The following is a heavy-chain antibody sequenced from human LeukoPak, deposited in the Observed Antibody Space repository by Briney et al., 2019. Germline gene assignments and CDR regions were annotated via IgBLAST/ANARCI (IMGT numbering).Heavy chain of an antibody. CDR1: GGSISSYY. CDR3: ASSGGDWGWFDP. CDR2: IYYSGST. J-gene: IGHJ5*02. D-gene: IGHD2-21*02. Sequence: SETLSITCTVSGGSISSYYWSWIRQPPGKGLEWIGYIYYSGSTNYNPSLKSRVTISVDTSKNQFSLKLSSVTAADTAVYYCASSGGDWGWFDPWGQGTLVTVSS. V-gene: IGHV4-59*01.